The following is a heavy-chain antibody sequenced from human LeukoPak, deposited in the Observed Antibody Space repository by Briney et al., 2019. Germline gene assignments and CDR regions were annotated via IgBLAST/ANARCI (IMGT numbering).Heavy chain of an antibody. CDR1: GYTFTRYY. Sequence: ASVKVSCKASGYTFTRYYIHWLRQAPGQGLEWRGWMNPNSGNTGYAQKFQGRVTMTRNTSISTAYMELSSLRSEDTAVYYCARDSREQTDYYDSSGYTYRFDYWGQGTLVTVSS. J-gene: IGHJ4*02. D-gene: IGHD3-22*01. CDR2: MNPNSGNT. CDR3: ARDSREQTDYYDSSGYTYRFDY. V-gene: IGHV1-8*02.